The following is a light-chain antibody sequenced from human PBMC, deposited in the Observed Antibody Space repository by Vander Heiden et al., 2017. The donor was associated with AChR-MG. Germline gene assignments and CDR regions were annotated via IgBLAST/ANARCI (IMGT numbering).Light chain of an antibody. CDR1: SSNIGSHY. Sequence: QSVMTQPPSVSPAPGHDGTISCSGTSSNIGSHYVSWYQQHPGTAPKLLIFDNNKRPSGIPERFSASKSGTSATLGITGLHTGDEADYYCETWDTTLNSVVFGGGTKVTVL. CDR2: DNN. V-gene: IGLV1-51*01. J-gene: IGLJ2*01. CDR3: ETWDTTLNSVV.